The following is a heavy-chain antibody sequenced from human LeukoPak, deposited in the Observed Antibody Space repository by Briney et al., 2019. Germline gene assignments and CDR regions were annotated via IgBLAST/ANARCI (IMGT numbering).Heavy chain of an antibody. CDR1: GGSISSSSYY. V-gene: IGHV4-39*01. CDR3: ARYVEDSSNWFNNWFDP. D-gene: IGHD6-13*01. J-gene: IGHJ5*02. Sequence: PSETLSLTCTVSGGSISSSSYYWGWIRQPPGKGLEWIGSIYYSGSTYYNPSLESRVTISVDTSKNQFSLKLRSVTAADTAAYYCARYVEDSSNWFNNWFDPWGQGTLVTVSS. CDR2: IYYSGST.